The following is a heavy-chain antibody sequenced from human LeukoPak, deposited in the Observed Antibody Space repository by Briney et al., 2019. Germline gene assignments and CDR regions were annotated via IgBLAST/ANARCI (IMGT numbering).Heavy chain of an antibody. V-gene: IGHV1-18*01. CDR3: ARGVGFYCSSTSCYEGLDY. CDR1: GYTFTSYG. J-gene: IGHJ4*02. D-gene: IGHD2-2*01. CDR2: ISAYNGNT. Sequence: GASVKVSCKASGYTFTSYGISWVRQAPGQGLEWMGWISAYNGNTNYAQKLQGRVTMTTDTSTSTAYMELRSLRSDDTAVYYCARGVGFYCSSTSCYEGLDYWGRGTLVTVSS.